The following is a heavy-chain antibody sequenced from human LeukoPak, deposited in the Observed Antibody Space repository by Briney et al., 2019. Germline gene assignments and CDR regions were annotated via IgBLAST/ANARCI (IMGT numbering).Heavy chain of an antibody. Sequence: SETLSLTCTVSGGSISSGAYYWSWIRQHPGKGLEWIGYIYYSGSTYSTPSLKSRLTISVDTSKNQFSLKLSSVTAADTAVYYCARLNCSGGSCYSVDHWGQGTLVTVSS. V-gene: IGHV4-31*03. CDR2: IYYSGST. J-gene: IGHJ5*02. CDR1: GGSISSGAYY. D-gene: IGHD2-15*01. CDR3: ARLNCSGGSCYSVDH.